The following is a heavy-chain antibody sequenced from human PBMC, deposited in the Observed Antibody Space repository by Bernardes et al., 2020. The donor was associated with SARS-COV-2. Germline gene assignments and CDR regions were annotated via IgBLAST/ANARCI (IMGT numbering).Heavy chain of an antibody. CDR1: GFTFSGYS. V-gene: IGHV3-48*04. CDR3: ARVYGSDWYFDL. Sequence: GGSLRLSCAASGFTFSGYSMNWVRQAPGKGLEWISYISISSSTIYYADSVRGRFTISRDNAQNSLYLQMNNLRAEDTAVYYCARVYGSDWYFDLWGRGTLVAVSS. CDR2: ISISSSTI. J-gene: IGHJ2*01. D-gene: IGHD3-10*01.